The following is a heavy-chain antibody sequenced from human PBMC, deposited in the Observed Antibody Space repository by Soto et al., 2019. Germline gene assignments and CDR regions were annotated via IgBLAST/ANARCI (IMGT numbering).Heavy chain of an antibody. Sequence: GGSLRLSCAASGFTFSSYWMSWVRQAPGKGLEWVANIKQDGSEKYYVDSVKGRFTISRDNAKNSLYLQMNSLRAEDTAVYYCARPTGYQLLWRHNWFDPWGQGTLVTVSS. V-gene: IGHV3-7*01. D-gene: IGHD2-2*01. CDR3: ARPTGYQLLWRHNWFDP. CDR2: IKQDGSEK. J-gene: IGHJ5*02. CDR1: GFTFSSYW.